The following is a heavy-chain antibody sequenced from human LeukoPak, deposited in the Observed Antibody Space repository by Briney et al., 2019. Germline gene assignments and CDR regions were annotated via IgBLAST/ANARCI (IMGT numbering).Heavy chain of an antibody. Sequence: GGSLRLSCAASGFTFSSYSMNWVRQAPGKGLVWVSHIIQDGSVTFYADSVKGRFTISRDNAKNTVYLQMNSLRTEDTAVYYCATDDYRGLGYWGQGTLVTVSS. CDR2: IIQDGSVT. D-gene: IGHD3-16*01. CDR1: GFTFSSYS. J-gene: IGHJ4*02. CDR3: ATDDYRGLGY. V-gene: IGHV3-74*01.